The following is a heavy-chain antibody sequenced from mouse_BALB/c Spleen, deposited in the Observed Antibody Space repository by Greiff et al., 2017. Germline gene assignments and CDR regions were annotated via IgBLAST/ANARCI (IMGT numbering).Heavy chain of an antibody. CDR3: ARDRGVFIPYYAMDY. V-gene: IGHV2-9*02. CDR2: IWAGGST. Sequence: QVQLQQSGPGLVAPSQSLSNTCTVSGFSLTSYGVHWVRQPPGKGLGWLGVIWAGGSTNYNSALMSRLSISKDNSKSQVFLKMNSLQTDDTAMYYCARDRGVFIPYYAMDYWGQGTSVTVSS. CDR1: GFSLTSYG. D-gene: IGHD1-1*01. J-gene: IGHJ4*01.